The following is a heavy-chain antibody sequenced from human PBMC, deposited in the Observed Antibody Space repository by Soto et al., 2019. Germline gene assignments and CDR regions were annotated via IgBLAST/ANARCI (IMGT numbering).Heavy chain of an antibody. D-gene: IGHD5-18*01. V-gene: IGHV1-46*01. Sequence: QVQLVQSGAEVKKPGASVKVSCKASGYTFTNYYVHWVRQAPGQGPEWMGVINPSGGSTRDAQKFQGRVTMTRDTSTSTVHMELSSLRSEDTATYYCAREDTADYSGMDVWGQGTTVTVSS. CDR3: AREDTADYSGMDV. CDR1: GYTFTNYY. CDR2: INPSGGST. J-gene: IGHJ6*02.